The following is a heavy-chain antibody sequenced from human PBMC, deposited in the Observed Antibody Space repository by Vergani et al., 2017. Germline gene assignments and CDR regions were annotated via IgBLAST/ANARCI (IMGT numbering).Heavy chain of an antibody. CDR3: ARGGRAITGTTDYYYGMDV. Sequence: EVQLLESGGGLVQPGGSLRLSRAASGFTFSSYAMSWVRQAPGKGLEWVSAISGSGGSTYYADSVKGRFTISRDNAKNSLYLQMNSLRAEDTAVYYCARGGRAITGTTDYYYGMDVWGQGTTVTVSS. CDR1: GFTFSSYA. CDR2: ISGSGGST. J-gene: IGHJ6*02. V-gene: IGHV3-23*01. D-gene: IGHD1-7*01.